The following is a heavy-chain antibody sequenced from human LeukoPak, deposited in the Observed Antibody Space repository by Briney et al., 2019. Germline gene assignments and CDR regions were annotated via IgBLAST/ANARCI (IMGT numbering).Heavy chain of an antibody. Sequence: AASVKVSCKASGYTFTSYGISWVRQAPGQGLEWMGWISAYNGNTNYAQKLQGRVTMTTDTSTSTAYMELRSLRSDDTAVYCCAIGLGDYYDSSGYLYFDYWGQGTLVTVSS. J-gene: IGHJ4*02. CDR1: GYTFTSYG. V-gene: IGHV1-18*01. D-gene: IGHD3-22*01. CDR3: AIGLGDYYDSSGYLYFDY. CDR2: ISAYNGNT.